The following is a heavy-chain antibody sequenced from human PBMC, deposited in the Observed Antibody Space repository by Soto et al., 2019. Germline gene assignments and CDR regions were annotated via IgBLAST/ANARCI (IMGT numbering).Heavy chain of an antibody. J-gene: IGHJ4*02. CDR2: IKQDGSEK. Sequence: LRLSCAASGFTFSSYWMSWVRQAPGKGLEWVANIKQDGSEKYYVDSVKGRFTISRDNAKNSLYLQMNSLRAEDTAVYYCARVCTSCYAPYYFDYWGQGTLVTVSS. CDR1: GFTFSSYW. D-gene: IGHD2-2*01. V-gene: IGHV3-7*01. CDR3: ARVCTSCYAPYYFDY.